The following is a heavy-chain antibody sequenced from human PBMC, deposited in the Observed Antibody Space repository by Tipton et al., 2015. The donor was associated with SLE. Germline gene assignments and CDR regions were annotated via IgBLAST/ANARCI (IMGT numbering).Heavy chain of an antibody. CDR3: ARMGLCTTTTCNEGAFDV. CDR2: IFHSGIT. D-gene: IGHD2-2*01. J-gene: IGHJ3*01. CDR1: GASIGSGGYS. Sequence: LSCAVSGASIGSGGYSWNWIRQPPGKGLQWIGYIFHSGITYYNPSLKSRVTMSVDTSKSQFSLKLTFVSAADTAIYYCARMGLCTTTTCNEGAFDVWGQGSMVTVSS. V-gene: IGHV4-30-2*02.